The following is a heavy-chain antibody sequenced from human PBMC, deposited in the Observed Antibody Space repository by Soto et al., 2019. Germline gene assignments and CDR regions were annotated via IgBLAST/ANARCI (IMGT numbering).Heavy chain of an antibody. CDR2: ISAYNGNT. CDR3: ARVKGSGYHNWLCP. J-gene: IGHJ5*02. Sequence: ASVKVSCKASGYTFTSYGISWVRQAPGQGLEWMGWISAYNGNTNYAQKLQGRVTMTTDTSTSTAYMELRSLRSDDTAVYYWARVKGSGYHNWLCPWGQGTLSTVSS. CDR1: GYTFTSYG. V-gene: IGHV1-18*01. D-gene: IGHD3-22*01.